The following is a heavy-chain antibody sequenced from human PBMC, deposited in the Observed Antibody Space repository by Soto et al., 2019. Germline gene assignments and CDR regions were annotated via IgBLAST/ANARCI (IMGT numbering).Heavy chain of an antibody. Sequence: SETLSLTCTVSGGSISGSSYYWGWIRQPPGKGLEWIGYIYYTGSTNYNPSLKSRVTISVDTSKNHFTLILSSVTAADTAVYYCARGRHWLDYWGPGCLVTVSS. CDR2: IYYTGST. CDR1: GGSISGSSYY. J-gene: IGHJ4*02. CDR3: ARGRHWLDY. D-gene: IGHD6-19*01. V-gene: IGHV4-61*03.